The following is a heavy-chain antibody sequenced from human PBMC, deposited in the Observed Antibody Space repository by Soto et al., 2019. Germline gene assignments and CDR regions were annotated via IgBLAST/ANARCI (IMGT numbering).Heavy chain of an antibody. J-gene: IGHJ4*02. D-gene: IGHD3-10*01. V-gene: IGHV4-31*03. CDR1: GGSISSGGYY. Sequence: QVQLQESGPGLVKPSQTLSLTCTVSGGSISSGGYYWSWIRQHPGKGLEWIGYIYYSGSTYYNPSLKSRVTISVDTSKNQFSLKLNSVTAADTAVYYCARGITMVRGVVLFYFDYWGQGTLVTVSS. CDR2: IYYSGST. CDR3: ARGITMVRGVVLFYFDY.